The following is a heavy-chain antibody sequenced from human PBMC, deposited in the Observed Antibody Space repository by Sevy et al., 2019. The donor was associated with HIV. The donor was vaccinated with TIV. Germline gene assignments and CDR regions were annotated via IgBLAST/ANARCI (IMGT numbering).Heavy chain of an antibody. Sequence: ASVKVSCKTSGGTFSNSALSWVRQAPGHGLEWMGGIIPIFGSVDYAVNLQGRVTITADESMTTAYMELSSLTSEDTAVYYCAKGGVMKGAFDIWGQGALVTVSS. D-gene: IGHD3-16*01. J-gene: IGHJ3*02. CDR3: AKGGVMKGAFDI. CDR2: IIPIFGSV. CDR1: GGTFSNSA. V-gene: IGHV1-69*13.